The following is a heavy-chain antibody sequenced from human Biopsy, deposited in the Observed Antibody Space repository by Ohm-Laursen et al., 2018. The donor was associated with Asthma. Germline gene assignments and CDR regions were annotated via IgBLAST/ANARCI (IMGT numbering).Heavy chain of an antibody. Sequence: TLSLTCTVYGGYLTGHYWNWIRQPPGKGLEWVAVISYDGSSIYYADSVKGRFTISRDNSKNTLSLQMNSLTAEDTAVYYCAREGVAGTHIEDWGQGTLVTVSS. D-gene: IGHD6-19*01. CDR1: GGYLTGHY. CDR3: AREGVAGTHIED. V-gene: IGHV3-30-3*01. J-gene: IGHJ4*02. CDR2: ISYDGSSI.